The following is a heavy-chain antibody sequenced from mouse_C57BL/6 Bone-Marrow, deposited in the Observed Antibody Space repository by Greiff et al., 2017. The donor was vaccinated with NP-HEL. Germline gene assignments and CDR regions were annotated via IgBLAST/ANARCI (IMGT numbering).Heavy chain of an antibody. J-gene: IGHJ1*03. V-gene: IGHV3-5*01. CDR3: ARGLTDWYFDV. D-gene: IGHD4-1*01. CDR2: IYYCGTI. CDR1: GISITTGNYR. Sequence: EVKLQESGPGLVKPSQTVFLTCTVTGISITTGNYRWSWIRQFPGHKLEWIGYIYYCGTITYNPSLPSRTTITRDTPKNQFFLEMNSLTAEDTATYYCARGLTDWYFDVWGTGTTVTVSS.